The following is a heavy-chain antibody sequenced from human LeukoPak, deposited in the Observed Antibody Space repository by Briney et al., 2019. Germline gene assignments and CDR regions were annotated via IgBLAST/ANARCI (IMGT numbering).Heavy chain of an antibody. J-gene: IGHJ4*02. CDR1: GFSFSDAW. D-gene: IGHD7-27*01. Sequence: GGSLRLSCAASGFSFSDAWISWVRQAPGEGLEWVGRIQSKTDGGTIDYAAPVKDRFNISRDDSKDTVYLQMNTLKTEDTAVYYCTTSRTATGEKNYWGQGTLVTVSS. CDR2: IQSKTDGGTI. V-gene: IGHV3-15*01. CDR3: TTSRTATGEKNY.